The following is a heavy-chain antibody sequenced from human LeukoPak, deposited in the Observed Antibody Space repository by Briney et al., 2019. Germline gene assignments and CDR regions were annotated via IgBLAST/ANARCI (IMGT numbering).Heavy chain of an antibody. D-gene: IGHD2-2*01. J-gene: IGHJ5*02. V-gene: IGHV4-34*01. CDR1: GGSFSAYY. Sequence: SETLSLTCAVYGGSFSAYYWSWIRQPPGKGLEWIGEINHSGSTNYNPSLKSRVTISVDTSKNQFSLKLSSVTAADTAVYYCARSGYCSSTSCYEGYTAALARFDPWGQGTLVTVSS. CDR2: INHSGST. CDR3: ARSGYCSSTSCYEGYTAALARFDP.